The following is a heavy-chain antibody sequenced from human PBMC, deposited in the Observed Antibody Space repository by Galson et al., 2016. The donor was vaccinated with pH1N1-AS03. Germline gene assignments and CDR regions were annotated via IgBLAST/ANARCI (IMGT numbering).Heavy chain of an antibody. Sequence: SVKVSCKASGYNFVTYGITWVRQGPGQGLEWMGWINPYSTNTHYAKKVQDRVTMTADTSTTTAHLDLRNLGSDDTAVYYCARVVAGRPFLIDYWGQGTLVIVSS. CDR2: INPYSTNT. J-gene: IGHJ4*02. V-gene: IGHV1-18*01. CDR3: ARVVAGRPFLIDY. D-gene: IGHD6-6*01. CDR1: GYNFVTYG.